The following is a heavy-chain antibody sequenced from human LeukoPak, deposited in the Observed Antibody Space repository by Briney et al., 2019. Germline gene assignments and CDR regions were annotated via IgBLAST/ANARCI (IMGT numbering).Heavy chain of an antibody. Sequence: GGSLRLSCAASGFTFSDYGMVWVRQAPGKGLEWVAFIRYDGSIKYYADSVKDRFTVSRDNSRNTLYLQMNSLRDEGTAVYHCAKANGYSSSGWYFDYWGQGTLVTVSS. V-gene: IGHV3-30*02. J-gene: IGHJ4*02. D-gene: IGHD3-16*02. CDR3: AKANGYSSSGWYFDY. CDR1: GFTFSDYG. CDR2: IRYDGSIK.